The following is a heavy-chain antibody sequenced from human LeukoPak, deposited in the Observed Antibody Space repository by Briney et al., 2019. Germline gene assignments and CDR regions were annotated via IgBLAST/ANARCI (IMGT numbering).Heavy chain of an antibody. J-gene: IGHJ4*02. D-gene: IGHD3-9*01. CDR3: ARPKLRYFAPFDY. V-gene: IGHV4-34*01. CDR1: GGSFSGYY. Sequence: SETLSLTCAVYGGSFSGYYWSWIRQPPGKGLEWIGEVNHSGSTNYNPSLKSRVTISVDTSKNQFSLKLSSVTAADTAVYYCARPKLRYFAPFDYWGQGTLVTVSS. CDR2: VNHSGST.